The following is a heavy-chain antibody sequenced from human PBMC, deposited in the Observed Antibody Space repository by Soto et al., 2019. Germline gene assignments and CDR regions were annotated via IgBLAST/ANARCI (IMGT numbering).Heavy chain of an antibody. CDR2: IYHDGSNK. CDR1: GFTFSSFV. CDR3: ARRVGAVDY. J-gene: IGHJ4*02. Sequence: QVQLVESGGGGVQPGRSLRLSCATSGFTFSSFVMHWVRQAPGKGLEWVAVIYHDGSNKYYADSVKGRFTISRDNSKSTLYLQMNSLRAEDTSVYYWARRVGAVDYWGQGTLVTVSS. V-gene: IGHV3-33*01. D-gene: IGHD3-16*01.